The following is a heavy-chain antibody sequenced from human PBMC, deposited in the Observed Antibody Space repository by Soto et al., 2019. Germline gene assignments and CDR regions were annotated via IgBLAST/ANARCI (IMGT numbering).Heavy chain of an antibody. J-gene: IGHJ4*02. CDR3: ARGGCPLRYFDWLLLEAFDY. CDR1: GGSISSSSYY. D-gene: IGHD3-9*01. CDR2: IYYSGST. Sequence: QLQLQESGPGLVKPSETLSLTCTVSGGSISSSSYYWGWIRQPPGKGLEGIGSIYYSGSTYYNPSLKSRVTISVDTSKNQFSLKLSSVTAADTAVYYCARGGCPLRYFDWLLLEAFDYWGQGTLVTVSS. V-gene: IGHV4-39*01.